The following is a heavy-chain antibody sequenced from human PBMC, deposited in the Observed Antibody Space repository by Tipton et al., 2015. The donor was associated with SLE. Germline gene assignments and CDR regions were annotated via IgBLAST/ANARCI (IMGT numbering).Heavy chain of an antibody. V-gene: IGHV4-31*03. Sequence: TLSLTCTVSGGSISGGGYYWSWIRQHPGKGLEWIGYIRYSGGTYSNPSLKSRVTISIDTSKNQFSLKLNSVTAADTAVYYCARITDYYHRSAYYYFEYWGQGTLVTASS. CDR3: ARITDYYHRSAYYYFEY. CDR1: GGSISGGGYY. CDR2: IRYSGGT. D-gene: IGHD3-22*01. J-gene: IGHJ4*02.